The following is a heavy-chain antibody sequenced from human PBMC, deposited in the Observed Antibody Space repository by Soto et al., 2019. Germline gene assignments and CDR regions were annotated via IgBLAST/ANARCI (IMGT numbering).Heavy chain of an antibody. CDR3: AKDRAYYYDSSGYYYFDY. CDR1: GFTFSSYG. J-gene: IGHJ4*02. CDR2: ISYDGSNK. Sequence: LSCAASGFTFSSYGMHWVRQAPGKGLEWVAVISYDGSNKYYADSVKGRFTISRDNSKNTLYLQMNSLRAEDAAVYYCAKDRAYYYDSSGYYYFDYWGQRTLFTVSS. D-gene: IGHD3-22*01. V-gene: IGHV3-30*18.